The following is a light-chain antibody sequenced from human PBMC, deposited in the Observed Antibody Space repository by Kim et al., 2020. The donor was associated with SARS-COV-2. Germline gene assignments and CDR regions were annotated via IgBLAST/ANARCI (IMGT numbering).Light chain of an antibody. CDR3: SSHTTTSTWV. J-gene: IGLJ3*02. CDR1: TSDVGVYNY. CDR2: DVS. V-gene: IGLV2-14*03. Sequence: QSALTQPASVSGSPGQSITISCTGTTSDVGVYNYVSWYQQHPGKAPKLMIYDVSNRPSGVSNRFSGSKSGNTASLTISGLQAEDEAHYYCSSHTTTSTWVFGGGTQLTVL.